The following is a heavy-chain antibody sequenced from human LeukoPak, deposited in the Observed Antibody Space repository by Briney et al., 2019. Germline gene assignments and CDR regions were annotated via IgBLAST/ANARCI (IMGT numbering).Heavy chain of an antibody. CDR3: VRQPPGVYDTTQNWFDP. CDR1: GYSFPSYW. V-gene: IGHV5-10-1*01. J-gene: IGHJ5*02. D-gene: IGHD3-22*01. Sequence: GGSLQISCKVSGYSFPSYWITWVRQVPGKGLEWMGRIAPSDSYTNYNPSFEGHVTMSVEKSITTVYLQWSSLKASDTAMYYCVRQPPGVYDTTQNWFDPWGQGTLVTVSS. CDR2: IAPSDSYT.